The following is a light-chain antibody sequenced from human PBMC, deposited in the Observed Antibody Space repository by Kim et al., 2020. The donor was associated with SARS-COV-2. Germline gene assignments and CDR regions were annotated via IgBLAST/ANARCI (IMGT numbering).Light chain of an antibody. CDR3: LHYSGFPFA. V-gene: IGKV1-17*01. CDR1: QGIRND. CDR2: AIS. J-gene: IGKJ3*01. Sequence: APVGDRVPITCRASQGIRNDLGWYQQKPGKAPRRLIYAISTLQNGVPSRFSGGGSGTEFTLTISSLQPEDVATYYCLHYSGFPFAFGPGTKVDIK.